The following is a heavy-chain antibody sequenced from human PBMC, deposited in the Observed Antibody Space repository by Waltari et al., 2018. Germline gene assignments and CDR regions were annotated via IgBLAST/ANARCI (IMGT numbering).Heavy chain of an antibody. CDR2: INPRAGNT. Sequence: QVQLVQSGADVKKPGASVKVSCTVSGHTFTSYLLHWVRQAPGQGLDYMGVINPRAGNTYYAQKVQGRDSMTRDTSTNTGYMELTSLTSEDTAVYCCAREMVQGAAGPFGYWGQGTLVTVSS. CDR1: GHTFTSYL. V-gene: IGHV1-46*01. CDR3: AREMVQGAAGPFGY. J-gene: IGHJ4*02. D-gene: IGHD6-13*01.